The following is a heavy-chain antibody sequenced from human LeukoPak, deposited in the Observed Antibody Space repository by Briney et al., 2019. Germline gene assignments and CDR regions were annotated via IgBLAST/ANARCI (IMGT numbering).Heavy chain of an antibody. J-gene: IGHJ4*02. D-gene: IGHD3-22*01. CDR3: ARVYYDSSGYYLFFDY. CDR2: IKQDGSEK. CDR1: GFTFSSYW. Sequence: PGGSLRLSCAASGFTFSSYWMSWVRQAPGKGLEWVANIKQDGSEKYYVDPVKGRFTISRDNAKNSLYLQMNSLRAEDTAVYYCARVYYDSSGYYLFFDYWGQGTLVTVSS. V-gene: IGHV3-7*01.